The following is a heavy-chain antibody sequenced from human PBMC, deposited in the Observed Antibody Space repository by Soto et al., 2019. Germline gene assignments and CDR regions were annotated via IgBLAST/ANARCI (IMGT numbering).Heavy chain of an antibody. CDR1: GGSIDSGDYY. CDR3: ATFSSKCGGDCDWFDP. V-gene: IGHV4-61*08. Sequence: PSETLSLTCTVSGGSIDSGDYYWSWIRQPPGKGLEWIGYVYYSGTTNYNPFLKSRVTLSLDKSKNQFSLKMNSVTAADTAVYYCATFSSKCGGDCDWFDPWAQGTLVTVSS. D-gene: IGHD2-21*02. J-gene: IGHJ5*02. CDR2: VYYSGTT.